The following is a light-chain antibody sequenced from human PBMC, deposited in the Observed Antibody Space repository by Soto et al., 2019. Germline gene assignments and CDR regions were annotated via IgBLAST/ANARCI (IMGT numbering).Light chain of an antibody. Sequence: EIVLTQSPATLSLSPGERATLSCRASQSVSSNLAWYQQKPGQAPRVVIYDASNRATGIPARFSGSGSGTDFTLTISSLEPEDFAVYYCQQRSNWPYTFGRGTKVEIK. J-gene: IGKJ2*01. CDR1: QSVSSN. CDR2: DAS. CDR3: QQRSNWPYT. V-gene: IGKV3-11*01.